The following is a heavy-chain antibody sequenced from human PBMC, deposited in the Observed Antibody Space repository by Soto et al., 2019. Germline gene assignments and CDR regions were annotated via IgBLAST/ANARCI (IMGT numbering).Heavy chain of an antibody. D-gene: IGHD2-8*02. J-gene: IGHJ5*02. CDR1: SGAISSSNW. CDR3: ARPPLTCTGGSGEREKNYNWFDP. CDR2: IYHSGST. Sequence: PSETLSLTCAVSSGAISSSNWWSWVRQPPGKGLEWIGEIYHSGSTNYNPSLKSRVTISVDKSKNQFSLKLSSVTAADTAVYYCARPPLTCTGGSGEREKNYNWFDPWGPGNLVTVSS. V-gene: IGHV4-4*02.